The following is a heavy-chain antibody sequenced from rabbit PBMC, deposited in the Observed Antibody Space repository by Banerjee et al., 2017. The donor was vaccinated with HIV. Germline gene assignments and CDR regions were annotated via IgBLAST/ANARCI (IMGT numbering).Heavy chain of an antibody. V-gene: IGHV1S40*01. J-gene: IGHJ3*01. CDR3: ARDRYSYDDYGDPISSTRLDL. CDR2: IYSGSSGST. Sequence: QQLVESGGGLVKPGASLTLTCTASGFSFSSGYDMYWVRQAPGKGLEWIACIYSGSSGSTYYASWVNGRFTISSHNAQNTLSLQLNSLTAADTATYFCARDRYSYDDYGDPISSTRLDLWGPGTLVTV. CDR1: GFSFSSGYD. D-gene: IGHD2-1*01.